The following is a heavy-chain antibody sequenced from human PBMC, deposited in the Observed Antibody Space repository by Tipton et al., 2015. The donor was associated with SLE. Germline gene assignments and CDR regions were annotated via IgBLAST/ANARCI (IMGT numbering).Heavy chain of an antibody. D-gene: IGHD3-10*01. J-gene: IGHJ4*02. CDR3: ASARRITMVRGVPFDY. CDR2: ISSSGSTI. V-gene: IGHV3-48*03. CDR1: GFTLSSYE. Sequence: GSLRLSCAASGFTLSSYEMNWVRQAPGKGLEWVSYISSSGSTIYYADSVKGRFTISRDNAKNSLYLQMNSLRAEDTAVYYCASARRITMVRGVPFDYWGQGTLVTVSS.